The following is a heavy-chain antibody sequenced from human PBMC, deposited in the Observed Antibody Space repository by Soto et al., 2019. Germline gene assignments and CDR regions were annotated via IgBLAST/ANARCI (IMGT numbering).Heavy chain of an antibody. D-gene: IGHD3-22*01. CDR3: ARGLHGYYSDPVWAREAFDI. Sequence: QVQLVESGGGVVQPGRSLRLSCAASGFTFSSYAMHWVRQAPGKGLEWVAVISYDGSNKYYADSVKGRFTISRDNSKNTLYLQMNSLRAEDTAVYSCARGLHGYYSDPVWAREAFDIWGQGTMVTVSS. CDR2: ISYDGSNK. J-gene: IGHJ3*02. V-gene: IGHV3-30-3*01. CDR1: GFTFSSYA.